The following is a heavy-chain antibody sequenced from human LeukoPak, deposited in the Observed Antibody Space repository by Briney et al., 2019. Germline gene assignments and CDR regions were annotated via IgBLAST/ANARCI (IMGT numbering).Heavy chain of an antibody. CDR2: ISSSTSTI. J-gene: IGHJ6*04. Sequence: PGGSLRLSCAASGFTFSTYSMNWVRQAPGKGLEWVSYISSSTSTIYYADSVKGRFTISRDNAKNSLYLQMNSLRAEDTAVYYCAKDPSVMDVWGKGATVTVSS. CDR1: GFTFSTYS. D-gene: IGHD5/OR15-5a*01. V-gene: IGHV3-48*01. CDR3: AKDPSVMDV.